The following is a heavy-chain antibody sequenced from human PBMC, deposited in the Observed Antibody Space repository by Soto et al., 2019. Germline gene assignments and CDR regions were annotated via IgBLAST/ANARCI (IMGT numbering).Heavy chain of an antibody. CDR3: ARDDRGLKNYYGLDV. J-gene: IGHJ6*02. CDR2: IYSGGST. D-gene: IGHD3-22*01. Sequence: EVQLVETGGGLIQPGGSLRLSCAASGLIVSYNYMSWVRQAPGKGLEWVSVIYSGGSTYYADSVKGRFTVSRDNSRNTVYLQMTSLRAEDTAVYYCARDDRGLKNYYGLDVWGQGSTVTVSS. CDR1: GLIVSYNY. V-gene: IGHV3-53*02.